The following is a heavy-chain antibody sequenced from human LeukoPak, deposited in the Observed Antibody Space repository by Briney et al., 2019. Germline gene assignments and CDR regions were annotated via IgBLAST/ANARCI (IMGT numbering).Heavy chain of an antibody. D-gene: IGHD3-9*01. J-gene: IGHJ4*02. V-gene: IGHV4-34*01. CDR1: GGSFSGYY. CDR2: INHSGST. CDR3: ARHTGYFSDY. Sequence: SETLSLTCAVYGGSFSGYYWNWIRQPPGKGLEWIGEINHSGSTNYNPSLKSRVTISVDTSKNQFSLKLSSVTAADTAVYYCARHTGYFSDYWGQGTLVTVSS.